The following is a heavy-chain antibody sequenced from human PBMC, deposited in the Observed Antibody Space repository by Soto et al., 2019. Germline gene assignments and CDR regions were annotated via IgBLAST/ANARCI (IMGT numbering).Heavy chain of an antibody. V-gene: IGHV1-69*01. Sequence: QVQLVQSGAEVKKPGSSVKVSCKASGGTFSSYAISWVRQAPGQGLEWMGGIIPIFGTANYAQKFQGRVTITADESTSTAYMERSSLRSEDTAVYYCAGGYCTNGVCYFDYYYYGMDVWGQGTTVTVSS. CDR1: GGTFSSYA. D-gene: IGHD2-8*01. CDR2: IIPIFGTA. J-gene: IGHJ6*02. CDR3: AGGYCTNGVCYFDYYYYGMDV.